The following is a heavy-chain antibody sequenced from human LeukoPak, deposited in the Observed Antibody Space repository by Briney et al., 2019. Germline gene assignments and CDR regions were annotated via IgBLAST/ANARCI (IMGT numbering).Heavy chain of an antibody. D-gene: IGHD6-25*01. V-gene: IGHV3-48*03. Sequence: GGSLRLSCAASGFTFSSYEMNWVRQAPGKGLEWVSYISSSGSTIYYADSVKGRFTISRDNAKNSLYLQMNSLRGDDTAMYYCARDRPGGFFDYWGQGLLVVVSS. CDR2: ISSSGSTI. J-gene: IGHJ4*02. CDR3: ARDRPGGFFDY. CDR1: GFTFSSYE.